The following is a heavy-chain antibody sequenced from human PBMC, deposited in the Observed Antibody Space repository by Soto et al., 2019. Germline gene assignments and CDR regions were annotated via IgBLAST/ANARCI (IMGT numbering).Heavy chain of an antibody. V-gene: IGHV2-5*01. D-gene: IGHD2-2*01. Sequence: QITVEESGPTLVKPTQTLTLTCTFTGYSLSARGAGVGWIRQPPGKALEWLALIYWNDDKRYSPSLRSRVSTTKDTPKNQVVFRMTQMDPVDTGTYYCAPIDDAMSGFSPYFDYWGHGSPVAVSS. J-gene: IGHJ4*01. CDR2: IYWNDDK. CDR3: APIDDAMSGFSPYFDY. CDR1: GYSLSARGAG.